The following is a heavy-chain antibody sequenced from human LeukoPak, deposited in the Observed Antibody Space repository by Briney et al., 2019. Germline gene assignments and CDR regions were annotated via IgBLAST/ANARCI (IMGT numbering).Heavy chain of an antibody. CDR1: GFTFSDYY. V-gene: IGHV3-11*04. Sequence: GGSLRLSCAASGFTFSDYYMSWSRQAPGKWLHWISYLSSSGDTIFYADSVKGRFTISRDNAKNSLYLQMNSLRAEDAAVYYCARRYMATSAEDFDYWGQGTLVTVSS. CDR2: LSSSGDTI. D-gene: IGHD5-24*01. J-gene: IGHJ4*02. CDR3: ARRYMATSAEDFDY.